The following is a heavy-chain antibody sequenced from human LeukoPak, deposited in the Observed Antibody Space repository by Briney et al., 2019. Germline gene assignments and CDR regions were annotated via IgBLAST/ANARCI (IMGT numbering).Heavy chain of an antibody. D-gene: IGHD1-7*01. CDR1: GGSISSGDYY. CDR3: ARAHWNYVTHFDY. V-gene: IGHV4-30-4*02. J-gene: IGHJ4*02. CDR2: IYYSGST. Sequence: SETLSLTCTVSGGSISSGDYYWSWIRQPPGKGLEWIGYIYYSGSTYYNPSLKSRVTISVDTSKNQFSLKLSSVTAADTAVYYCARAHWNYVTHFDYWGQGTLVTVSS.